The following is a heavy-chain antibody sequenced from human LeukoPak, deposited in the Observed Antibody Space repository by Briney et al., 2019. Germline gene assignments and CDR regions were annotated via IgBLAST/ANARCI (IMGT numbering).Heavy chain of an antibody. D-gene: IGHD4-17*01. J-gene: IGHJ4*02. Sequence: GGSLRLSCAASGFTFSEAYLSWVRQAPGKGLEWVGRIKRKTDGGAVDYAAPVNGRFTISRDDSQNTLYLQMNSLETEDTAVYYCTGRTTAPYYLDYWGQGTLVIVSS. CDR2: IKRKTDGGAV. V-gene: IGHV3-15*01. CDR1: GFTFSEAY. CDR3: TGRTTAPYYLDY.